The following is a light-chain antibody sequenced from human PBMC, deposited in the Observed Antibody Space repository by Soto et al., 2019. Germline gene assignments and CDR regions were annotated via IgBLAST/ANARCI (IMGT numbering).Light chain of an antibody. CDR2: DVS. CDR1: NSDVGGYNY. CDR3: CSYAGMYTYV. V-gene: IGLV2-11*01. J-gene: IGLJ1*01. Sequence: QSALTQPRSVSGSPGQSVTISCTGTNSDVGGYNYVSWYQQHPGKAPKLMIYDVSERPSGVPDRVSGSKSGNTASLTISGLQAEDDADYYCCSYAGMYTYVFGTGTKLTVL.